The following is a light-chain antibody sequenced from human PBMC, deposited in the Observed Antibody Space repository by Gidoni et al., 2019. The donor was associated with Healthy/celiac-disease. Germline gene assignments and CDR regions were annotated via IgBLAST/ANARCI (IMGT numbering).Light chain of an antibody. V-gene: IGLV1-40*01. CDR1: SSNIGAGYD. CDR2: GNS. Sequence: QPVPTQPPSVSGAPGQRVTIPCTGSSSNIGAGYDVHWYQQLPGTAPKLLIYGNSNRPSGVPDRFSGSKSGTSASLAITGLQAEDEADYYCQSYDSSLSGSVFGGGTKLTVL. CDR3: QSYDSSLSGSV. J-gene: IGLJ2*01.